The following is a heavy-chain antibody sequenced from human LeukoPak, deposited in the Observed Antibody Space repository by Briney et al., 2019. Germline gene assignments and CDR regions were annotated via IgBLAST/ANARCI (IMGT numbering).Heavy chain of an antibody. J-gene: IGHJ5*02. CDR1: GYTFTSYY. Sequence: ASVKVSCKASGYTFTSYYMHWVRQAPGQGLEWMGIINPSGGSTSYAQKFQGRVTMTRDMSTSTVYMELSSLRSEDTAVYYCARGGYCSGTSLQYCHNWLARFDPWGQGTLVTVSS. CDR3: ARGGYCSGTSLQYCHNWLARFDP. CDR2: INPSGGST. V-gene: IGHV1-46*01. D-gene: IGHD2-2*03.